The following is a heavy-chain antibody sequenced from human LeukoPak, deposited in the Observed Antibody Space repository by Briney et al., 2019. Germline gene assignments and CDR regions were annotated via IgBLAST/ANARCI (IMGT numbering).Heavy chain of an antibody. CDR1: GGLFSGYY. V-gene: IGHV4-34*01. D-gene: IGHD3-16*02. Sequence: PSETLSLTCAVYGGLFSGYYWSWIRQPPGKGLEWIGEINHSGSTNYNPSLKSRVTISVDTSKNQFSLKLSSVTAADTAVYYCARGAGYDYVWGSYRHYYFDYWGQGTLVTVSS. CDR2: INHSGST. CDR3: ARGAGYDYVWGSYRHYYFDY. J-gene: IGHJ4*02.